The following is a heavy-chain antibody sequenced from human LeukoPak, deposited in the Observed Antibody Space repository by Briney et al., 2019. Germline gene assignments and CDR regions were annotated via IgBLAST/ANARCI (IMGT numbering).Heavy chain of an antibody. CDR3: ARVGDQYSSSPLNYFDY. CDR1: GGSFSGYY. J-gene: IGHJ4*02. Sequence: PSETLSLTCAVYGGSFSGYYWSWIRQPPGKGLGWIGEINHSGSTNYNPSLKSRVTISVDTSKNQFSLKLSSVTAADTAVYYCARVGDQYSSSPLNYFDYWGQGTLVTVSS. CDR2: INHSGST. D-gene: IGHD6-13*01. V-gene: IGHV4-34*01.